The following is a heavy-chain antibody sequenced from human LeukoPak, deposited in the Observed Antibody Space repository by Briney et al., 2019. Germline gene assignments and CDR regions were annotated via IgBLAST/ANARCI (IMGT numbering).Heavy chain of an antibody. D-gene: IGHD3-10*01. CDR2: ISYEGGTQ. CDR3: AKEGTPQVSTWYDL. J-gene: IGHJ5*02. Sequence: GGSLRLSCAASGVTLSPYGMHWVRQAPGKGLEWVAVISYEGGTQHYTDSVKGRFIISRDNPRNMLYLQMNILRTEDTAVYYCAKEGTPQVSTWYDLWGQGTQVIVSS. V-gene: IGHV3-30*18. CDR1: GVTLSPYG.